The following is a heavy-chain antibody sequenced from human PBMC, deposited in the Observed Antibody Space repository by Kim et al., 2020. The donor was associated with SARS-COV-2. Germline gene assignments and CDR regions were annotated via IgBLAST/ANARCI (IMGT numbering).Heavy chain of an antibody. J-gene: IGHJ6*01. CDR2: ISYDGSNK. V-gene: IGHV3-30*04. D-gene: IGHD6-19*01. CDR1: GFTFSSYA. CDR3: ARDSRQGLVYYYYYYGM. Sequence: GGSLRLSCAASGFTFSSYAMHWVRQAPGKGLEWVAVISYDGSNKYYADSVKGRFTISRDNSKNTLYLQMNSLRAEDTAVYYCARDSRQGLVYYYYYYGM.